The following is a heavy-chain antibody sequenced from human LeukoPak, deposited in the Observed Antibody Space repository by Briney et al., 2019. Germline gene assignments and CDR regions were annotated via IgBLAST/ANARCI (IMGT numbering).Heavy chain of an antibody. J-gene: IGHJ4*02. CDR1: GXSISSYY. CDR2: IYTSGST. D-gene: IGHD5-18*01. V-gene: IGHV4-4*07. Sequence: SETLSLTCTVSGXSISSYYWSWIRQPAGKGLEWIGRIYTSGSTSYNSSLKSRVTMSVDTSKNQFSLKLSSVTAADTAVYYCARDLGGYNYGYSLDYWGQGTLVSVSS. CDR3: ARDLGGYNYGYSLDY.